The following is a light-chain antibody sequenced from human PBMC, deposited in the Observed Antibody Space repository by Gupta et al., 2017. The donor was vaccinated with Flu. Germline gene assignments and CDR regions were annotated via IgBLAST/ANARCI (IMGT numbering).Light chain of an antibody. J-gene: IGKJ2*01. V-gene: IGKV1-16*02. CDR3: QQYNSYSPT. Sequence: SALSACVGDRVTSTGRASQGISNYLAWYQQKPGKAPKPLIDAASSWQSGVPEKFSGSGSGTDFTLTISRLKPEDCAAYYCQQYNSYSPTFGQGTQLEIK. CDR1: QGISNY. CDR2: AAS.